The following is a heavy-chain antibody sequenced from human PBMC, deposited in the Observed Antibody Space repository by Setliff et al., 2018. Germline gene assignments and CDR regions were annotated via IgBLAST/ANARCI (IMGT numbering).Heavy chain of an antibody. Sequence: SETLSLTCTVSRGSISNHHLSWIRQAPGKGLEWIGQIHYSGNNNYNPSLMGRGTISGDTSKNQFSLKLTSVTAADTAVYYCARAPGRNIRGDYWGQGALVTVSS. D-gene: IGHD3-10*01. CDR1: RGSISNHH. V-gene: IGHV4-59*08. CDR3: ARAPGRNIRGDY. J-gene: IGHJ4*02. CDR2: IHYSGNN.